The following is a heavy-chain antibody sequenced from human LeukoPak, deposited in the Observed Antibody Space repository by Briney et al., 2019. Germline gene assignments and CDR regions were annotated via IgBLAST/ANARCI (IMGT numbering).Heavy chain of an antibody. J-gene: IGHJ4*02. Sequence: APVKVSCKASGYTFTSYYMHWVRQAPGQGLEWMGIINPSGGSTSYAQKFQGRITMTRDTSTSTVYMGLSSLRSEDTAVYYCARGAVDTAMVTSIFDYWGQGTLVTVSS. D-gene: IGHD5-18*01. CDR1: GYTFTSYY. CDR3: ARGAVDTAMVTSIFDY. V-gene: IGHV1-46*01. CDR2: INPSGGST.